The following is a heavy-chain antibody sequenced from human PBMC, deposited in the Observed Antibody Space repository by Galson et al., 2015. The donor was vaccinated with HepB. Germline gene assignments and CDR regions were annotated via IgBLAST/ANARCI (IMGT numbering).Heavy chain of an antibody. V-gene: IGHV3-30-3*01. CDR3: ARDQSDYYYGMDV. J-gene: IGHJ6*02. Sequence: SLRLSCAASGFTFSSYALHWVRQAPGKGLEWVAVISYDGSNKYYADSVKGRFTISRDNSKNTLYLQMNSLRAEDTAVYYCARDQSDYYYGMDVWGQGTTVTVSS. CDR1: GFTFSSYA. CDR2: ISYDGSNK.